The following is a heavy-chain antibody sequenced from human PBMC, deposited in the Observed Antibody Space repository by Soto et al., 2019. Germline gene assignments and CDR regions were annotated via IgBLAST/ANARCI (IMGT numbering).Heavy chain of an antibody. J-gene: IGHJ1*01. D-gene: IGHD6-13*01. V-gene: IGHV3-23*01. CDR2: ISTSGGTT. CDR3: ATGTAAPAH. CDR1: GFTFSNFD. Sequence: GGSLRLSCAASGFTFSNFDMSWVRQAPGKGLEWVSGISTSGGTTYYADSVKGRFTSSRDNSKNTLYLQMTSLTAEDTAVYYCATGTAAPAHWGQGTLVTVSS.